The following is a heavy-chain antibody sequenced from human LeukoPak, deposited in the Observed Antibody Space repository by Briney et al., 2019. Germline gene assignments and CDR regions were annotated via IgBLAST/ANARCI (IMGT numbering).Heavy chain of an antibody. J-gene: IGHJ2*01. Sequence: PGGSLRLSCAASGFTFSSYSRNWVRQAPGKGLEWVSSISSSSSYIYYADSVKGRFTISRDNTKNSLYLQMNSLRAEDTPVYYCAREVEEDDFCSGYLGKYWYFDLWGRGTLVTVSS. V-gene: IGHV3-21*01. CDR1: GFTFSSYS. CDR2: ISSSSSYI. D-gene: IGHD3-3*01. CDR3: AREVEEDDFCSGYLGKYWYFDL.